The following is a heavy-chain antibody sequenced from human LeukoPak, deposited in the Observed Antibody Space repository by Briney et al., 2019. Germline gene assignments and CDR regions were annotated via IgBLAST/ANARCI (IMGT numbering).Heavy chain of an antibody. CDR1: GGTFMTDV. Sequence: SVKVSCKASGGTFMTDVFSWLRQAPGQAREWMGGIIPISDSPHSAQRFQGRVTITADKSTSTVNMELSNLTSEDTAVYYCARPMTDYCDRSGYCGLYGLWGQGTLVTVSS. J-gene: IGHJ4*02. D-gene: IGHD3-22*01. CDR3: ARPMTDYCDRSGYCGLYGL. CDR2: IIPISDSP. V-gene: IGHV1-69*06.